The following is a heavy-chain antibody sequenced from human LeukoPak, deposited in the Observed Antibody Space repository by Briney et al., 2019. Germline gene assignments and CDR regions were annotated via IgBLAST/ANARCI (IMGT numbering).Heavy chain of an antibody. CDR1: GFPFDVYW. Sequence: PGGSLRLSCAASGFPFDVYWMHWVRQAPGKGPVWISLITQDGAVTNYAASVKGRFTISRDNAKNTLYLQMNSLRADDTAMYYCARAGTDWKIDYWGQGALVTVSS. CDR3: ARAGTDWKIDY. D-gene: IGHD1-1*01. CDR2: ITQDGAVT. V-gene: IGHV3-74*01. J-gene: IGHJ4*02.